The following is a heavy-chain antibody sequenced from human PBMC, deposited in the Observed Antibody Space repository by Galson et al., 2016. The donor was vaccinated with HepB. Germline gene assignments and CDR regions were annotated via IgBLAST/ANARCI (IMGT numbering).Heavy chain of an antibody. CDR1: GVTFSNYW. V-gene: IGHV3-74*01. CDR3: ARGRRGAISDFFDS. J-gene: IGHJ4*02. Sequence: SLRLACAASGVTFSNYWVYWVRQAPGTGLVWASRIKTDGRISGSVDSVKGRFTISRANGKKTMYLQMNSLRAEDTALYYCARGRRGAISDFFDSWGQGTLVTVSS. CDR2: IKTDGRIS. D-gene: IGHD3-10*01.